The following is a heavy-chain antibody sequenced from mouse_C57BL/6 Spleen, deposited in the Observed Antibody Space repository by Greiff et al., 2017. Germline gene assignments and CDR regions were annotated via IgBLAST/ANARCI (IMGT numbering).Heavy chain of an antibody. CDR1: GYAFTNYL. CDR3: ARRDDGYSPGAMDY. D-gene: IGHD2-3*01. CDR2: INPGSGGT. J-gene: IGHJ4*01. V-gene: IGHV1-54*01. Sequence: QVQLQQSGAELVRPGTSVTVSCKASGYAFTNYLIEWVKQRPGQGLEWIGVINPGSGGTNYNEKFKGKATLTADKSSSTAYIQLSSLTSEDSAVYVCARRDDGYSPGAMDYWGQGTSVTVSS.